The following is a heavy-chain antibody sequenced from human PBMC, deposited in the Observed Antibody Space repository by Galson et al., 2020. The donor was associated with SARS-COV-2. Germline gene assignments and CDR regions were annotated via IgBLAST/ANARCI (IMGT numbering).Heavy chain of an antibody. V-gene: IGHV3-7*01. CDR3: VRQGYCSGGGCRGRDWFDP. CDR1: GFTFSIYW. J-gene: IGHJ5*02. CDR2: TNLDWSEK. Sequence: GESLKISCAASGFTFSIYWMTWVRQAPGKGLECVARTNLDWSEKDYVDSVQGRFTISRDNAKNSLFLQMDSLRAEDTAIYYCVRQGYCSGGGCRGRDWFDPWGQGTLVTVSS. D-gene: IGHD2-15*01.